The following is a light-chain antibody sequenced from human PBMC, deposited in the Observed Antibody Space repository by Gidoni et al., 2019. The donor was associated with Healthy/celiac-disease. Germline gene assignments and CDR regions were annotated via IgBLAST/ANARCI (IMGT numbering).Light chain of an antibody. CDR3: YSTDSSGNLL. J-gene: IGLJ2*01. CDR2: EDS. V-gene: IGLV3-10*01. CDR1: ALPKKS. Sequence: SYEMTQPPSVSVSPGQTARITCSGDALPKKSAYWYQQKSGQAPVLVIYEDSKRPSGIPERFSGSSSGTMATLTISGAQVEDEADYYCYSTDSSGNLLFGGGTKLTVL.